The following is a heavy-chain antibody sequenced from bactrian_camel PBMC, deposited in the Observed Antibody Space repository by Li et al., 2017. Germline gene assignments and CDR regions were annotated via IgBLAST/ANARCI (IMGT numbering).Heavy chain of an antibody. J-gene: IGHJ4*01. CDR1: EFTSTTKC. D-gene: IGHD5*01. CDR2: IIDDDGRP. CDR3: AADPSWRCGLASEYTY. V-gene: IGHV3S1*01. Sequence: HVQLVESGGGSVQAGGSLRLSCAVSEFTSTTKCIGWFRQAPGKGREGVAIIDDDGRPHYADSVKDRFVITKDSTVTLQMDNLKPEDTAMYYCAADPSWRCGLASEYTYWGQGTQVTVS.